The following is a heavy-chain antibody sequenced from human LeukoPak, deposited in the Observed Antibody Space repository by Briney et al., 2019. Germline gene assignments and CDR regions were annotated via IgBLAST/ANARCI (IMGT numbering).Heavy chain of an antibody. D-gene: IGHD4-17*01. CDR2: ISSSSSTI. V-gene: IGHV3-48*04. Sequence: GGSLRLSCAASGFTFSSYSMNWVRQAPGKGLEWVSYISSSSSTIYYADSVKGRFTISRGNAKNSLYLQMNSLRAEDTAVYYCAREGWYGDYLNYYYYGMDVWGQGTTVTVSS. CDR3: AREGWYGDYLNYYYYGMDV. CDR1: GFTFSSYS. J-gene: IGHJ6*02.